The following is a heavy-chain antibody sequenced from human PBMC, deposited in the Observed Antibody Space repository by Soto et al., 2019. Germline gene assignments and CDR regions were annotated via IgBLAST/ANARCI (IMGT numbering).Heavy chain of an antibody. V-gene: IGHV3-23*01. D-gene: IGHD6-19*01. CDR1: GIEFSNYA. J-gene: IGHJ4*02. Sequence: GGSLRLSCGASGIEFSNYAMSWVRQAPGKGLEWVSISSASGRSRYHADSVKGRFTISRDNSKNTLYLHMTNLRAEDTAVYYCAKDGNWLDVYFDVWGQGNPVTVSS. CDR3: AKDGNWLDVYFDV. CDR2: SSASGRSR.